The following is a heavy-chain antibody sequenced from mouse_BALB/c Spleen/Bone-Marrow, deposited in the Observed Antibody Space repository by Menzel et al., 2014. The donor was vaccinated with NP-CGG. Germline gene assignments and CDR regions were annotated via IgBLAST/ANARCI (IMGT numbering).Heavy chain of an antibody. D-gene: IGHD1-1*01. J-gene: IGHJ1*01. CDR2: INNNGGST. CDR3: ARVYGWYFDV. Sequence: EVKLVESGGGLVQPGGSLKLSCVASGFTFSNYGMSWVRQTPDKRLELVATINNNGGSTYYPDSVKGQFTISRDNAKNTLYLQMSSLKSEDTAMYYCARVYGWYFDVWGAGTTVTVSS. V-gene: IGHV5-6-3*01. CDR1: GFTFSNYG.